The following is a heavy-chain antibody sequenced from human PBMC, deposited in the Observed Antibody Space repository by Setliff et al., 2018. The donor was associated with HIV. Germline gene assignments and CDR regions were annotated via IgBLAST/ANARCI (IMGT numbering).Heavy chain of an antibody. CDR1: GDTDFY. J-gene: IGHJ3*01. D-gene: IGHD4-17*01. Sequence: PSETLSLTCTVSGDTDFYWSWIRQSPGKGLEWIGYIHASGKANYNPSLKSRVTISVDTSKHQFSLKLSSVTAADMAVYYCARVQMAYAAFDVWGQGTMVTVSS. CDR3: ARVQMAYAAFDV. V-gene: IGHV4-4*09. CDR2: IHASGKA.